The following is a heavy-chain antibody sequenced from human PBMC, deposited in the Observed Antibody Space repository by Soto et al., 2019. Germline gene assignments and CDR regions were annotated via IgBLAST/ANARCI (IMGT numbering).Heavy chain of an antibody. J-gene: IGHJ2*01. CDR2: NLPLFNIS. D-gene: IGHD3-16*01. V-gene: IGHV1-69*01. CDR1: GGAFSSYA. Sequence: QVQLVQSGAEVKKPGSSVKVSCKASGGAFSSYAISWVRQAPGQGLEWMGGNLPLFNISNYAQKFQGRVTITADEPERKAYMYLSILTSEDSAVYYWERRRLGYDPWYFDLWGRGTLTTVSS. CDR3: ERRRLGYDPWYFDL.